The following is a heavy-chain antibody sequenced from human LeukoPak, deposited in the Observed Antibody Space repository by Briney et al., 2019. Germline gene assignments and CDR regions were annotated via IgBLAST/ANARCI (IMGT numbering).Heavy chain of an antibody. J-gene: IGHJ6*02. CDR3: ARDQRPSYNWNDGDYYYYGMDV. CDR1: GGSISSYY. Sequence: SETLSLTCTVSGGSISSYYWSWIRQPAGKGLEWIGRIYTSGSTNYNPSLKSRVTISVDTSKNQFSLKLSSVTAADTAVYYCARDQRPSYNWNDGDYYYYGMDVWGQGTTVTVSS. V-gene: IGHV4-4*07. CDR2: IYTSGST. D-gene: IGHD1-20*01.